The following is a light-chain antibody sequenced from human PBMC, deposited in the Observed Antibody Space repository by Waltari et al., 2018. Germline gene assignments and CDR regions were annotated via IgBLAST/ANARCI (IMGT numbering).Light chain of an antibody. CDR2: RNS. Sequence: QSVLTQPPSASETPGQRVNISCSGAGSHIGSDSFNWYQQPPGTAPKILIYRNSQRPSGVPDRFSGSKSGTSASLAISGLQSEDEADYYCASWDDGLAGPVFGSGTKLTVL. CDR3: ASWDDGLAGPV. J-gene: IGLJ2*01. CDR1: GSHIGSDS. V-gene: IGLV1-44*01.